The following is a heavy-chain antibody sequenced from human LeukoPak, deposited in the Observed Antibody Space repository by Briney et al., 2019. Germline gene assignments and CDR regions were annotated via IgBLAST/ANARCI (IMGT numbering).Heavy chain of an antibody. CDR2: INPSGGST. D-gene: IGHD3-22*01. V-gene: IGHV1-46*01. CDR1: GYTFTSYY. J-gene: IGHJ3*02. CDR3: ARPNYDSSGYYPHDAFDI. Sequence: ASVKVPCKASGYTFTSYYMHWVRQAPGQGLEWMGIINPSGGSTSYAQKFQGRVTMTRDMSTSTVYMGLSSLRSEDTAVYYCARPNYDSSGYYPHDAFDIWGQGTMVTVSS.